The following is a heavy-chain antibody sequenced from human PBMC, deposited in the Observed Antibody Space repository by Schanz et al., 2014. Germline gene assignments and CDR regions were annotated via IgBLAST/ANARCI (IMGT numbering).Heavy chain of an antibody. J-gene: IGHJ4*02. CDR3: ARVVGSGRHYFDL. CDR1: GFTFSSYD. D-gene: IGHD6-19*01. Sequence: EVQLEESGGGLVQPGGSLRLSCAASGFTFSSYDMHWVRQVTGKGLEWVSGIGTAGDTYYPDSVKGRFTISRENAQNSLCLQLNTLRAGDTAVYYCARVVGSGRHYFDLWGQGTLVTVSS. V-gene: IGHV3-13*04. CDR2: IGTAGDT.